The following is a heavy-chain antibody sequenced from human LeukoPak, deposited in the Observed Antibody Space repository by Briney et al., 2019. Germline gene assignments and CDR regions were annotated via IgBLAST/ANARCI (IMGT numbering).Heavy chain of an antibody. CDR2: ISGSGGTT. J-gene: IGHJ3*02. V-gene: IGHV3-23*01. D-gene: IGHD1-26*01. CDR1: GFTFSSYA. CDR3: ARGGSYLSAFDI. Sequence: PGGSLRLSCAASGFTFSSYAMSWVRQAPGKGLEWVSAISGSGGTTYYADSVKGRFTISRDNSKNTLYLQVNGLRAEDTAVYYCARGGSYLSAFDIWGQGTMVTVSS.